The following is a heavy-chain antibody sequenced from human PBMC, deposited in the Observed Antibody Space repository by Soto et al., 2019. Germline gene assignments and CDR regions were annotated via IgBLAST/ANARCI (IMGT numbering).Heavy chain of an antibody. CDR1: GFTFSSYG. Sequence: PGGSLRLSCAASGFTFSSYGMHWVRQAPGKGLEWVAVIWYDGSNKYYADSVKGRFTISRDNSKNTLYLQMNSLRAEDTAVYYCARTPPRLYSGLDYWGQGTLVTVSS. D-gene: IGHD3-16*01. J-gene: IGHJ4*02. CDR2: IWYDGSNK. V-gene: IGHV3-33*01. CDR3: ARTPPRLYSGLDY.